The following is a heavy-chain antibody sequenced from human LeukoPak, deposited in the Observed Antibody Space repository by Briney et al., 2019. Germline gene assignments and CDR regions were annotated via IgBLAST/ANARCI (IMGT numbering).Heavy chain of an antibody. D-gene: IGHD2-2*01. Sequence: GGSLRLSCAASGFTVSSNYMSWVRQAPGKGLEWVSVIYSGGSTYYADSVKGRFTISRDNSKNTLCLQMNSLRAEDTAVYYCAREGRYCSSTSCYAGGLDYWGQGTLVTVSS. J-gene: IGHJ4*02. V-gene: IGHV3-53*01. CDR1: GFTVSSNY. CDR2: IYSGGST. CDR3: AREGRYCSSTSCYAGGLDY.